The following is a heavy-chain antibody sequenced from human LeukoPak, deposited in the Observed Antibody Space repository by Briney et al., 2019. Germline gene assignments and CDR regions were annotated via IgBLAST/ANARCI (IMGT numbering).Heavy chain of an antibody. V-gene: IGHV4-61*08. J-gene: IGHJ4*02. CDR2: IYYSGST. CDR3: ARQGYDSSGYYYGEFDY. CDR1: GGSISSGGYY. D-gene: IGHD3-22*01. Sequence: SETLSLTCTVSGGSISSGGYYWSWIRQPPGKGLEWIGYIYYSGSTNYNPSLKSRVTISVDTSKNQFSLKLSSVTAADTAVYYCARQGYDSSGYYYGEFDYWGQGTLVTVSS.